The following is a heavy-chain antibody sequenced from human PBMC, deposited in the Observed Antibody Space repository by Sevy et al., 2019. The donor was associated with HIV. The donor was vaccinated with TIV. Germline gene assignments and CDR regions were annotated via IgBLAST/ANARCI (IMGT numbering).Heavy chain of an antibody. D-gene: IGHD1-26*01. J-gene: IGHJ4*02. CDR1: GFTFSSYS. CDR3: ARGSGSYHYFDY. Sequence: GGSLRLSCAASGFTFSSYSMNWVRQAPGKGLEWVSYISSSSSTIHYADSVKGRFTISRDNAKNSLYLQMNSLRAEDTAVYYCARGSGSYHYFDYWGQGTLVTVSS. CDR2: ISSSSSTI. V-gene: IGHV3-48*01.